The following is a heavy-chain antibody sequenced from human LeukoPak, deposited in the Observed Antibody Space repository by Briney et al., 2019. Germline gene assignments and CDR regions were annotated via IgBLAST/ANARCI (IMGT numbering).Heavy chain of an antibody. CDR2: IYYSGST. Sequence: SETLSLTCTVSGGSISSYYWSWIRQPPGKGLEWIGYIYYSGSTYYNPSLKSRVTISVDTSKNQFSLKLSSVTAADTAAYYCRCYDYVWGNPNGVDYWGQGTLVTVSS. D-gene: IGHD3-16*01. CDR3: RCYDYVWGNPNGVDY. V-gene: IGHV4-59*06. J-gene: IGHJ4*02. CDR1: GGSISSYY.